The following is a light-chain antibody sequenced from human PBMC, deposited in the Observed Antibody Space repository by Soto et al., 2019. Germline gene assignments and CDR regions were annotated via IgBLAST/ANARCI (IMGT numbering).Light chain of an antibody. CDR3: QQYGSSST. J-gene: IGKJ4*01. CDR1: QSVLSSSNNKNS. CDR2: WAS. V-gene: IGKV4-1*01. Sequence: DIVMTQSPDSLAVSLGERATINCKSSQSVLSSSNNKNSIAWYQQKPGQPPRLLIYWASTRESGVPDRFSGSGSGTDFTLTISRLEPEDFAVYYCQQYGSSSTFGGGTKVEIK.